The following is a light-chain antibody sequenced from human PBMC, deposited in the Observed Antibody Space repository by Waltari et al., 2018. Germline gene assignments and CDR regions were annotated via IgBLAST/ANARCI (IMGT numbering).Light chain of an antibody. V-gene: IGKV3-20*01. CDR1: QSVSSSY. J-gene: IGKJ1*01. CDR2: GAS. Sequence: EIVLTQSPGPLSLSPGERATLSCRASQSVSSSYLAWYQQKPGQAPRLLIYGASRRATGIPDRFSGSGSGTDFTLTISRLEPEDFAVYYCQQDYTSSPGTFGQGTKVEIK. CDR3: QQDYTSSPGT.